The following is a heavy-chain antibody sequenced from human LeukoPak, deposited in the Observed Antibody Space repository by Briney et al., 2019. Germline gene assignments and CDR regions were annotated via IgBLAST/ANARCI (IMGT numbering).Heavy chain of an antibody. D-gene: IGHD4-23*01. CDR1: GGSINCYY. Sequence: SETLSLTCTVSGGSINCYYWSWIRQPAGKGLAWIGRIYSSGSTNYNPSLKSRVSMSVDTSKNQFSLRLTSVTAADTAVYYCARGGKATVVTMWGQGILVTVSS. CDR3: ARGGKATVVTM. V-gene: IGHV4-4*07. CDR2: IYSSGST. J-gene: IGHJ4*02.